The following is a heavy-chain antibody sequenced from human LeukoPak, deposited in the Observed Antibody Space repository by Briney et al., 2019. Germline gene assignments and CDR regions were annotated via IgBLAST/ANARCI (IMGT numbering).Heavy chain of an antibody. CDR1: GFTFSNYW. CDR3: AREGSQSASGTYPGND. V-gene: IGHV3-74*01. J-gene: IGHJ4*02. CDR2: INSDGSST. D-gene: IGHD1-26*01. Sequence: PGGSLKLSCAASGFTFSNYWMTWVRQAPGKGLVWVSRINSDGSSTSYADSVKGRFTISRDNAKNSLFLQMNRLRAEDTAVYFCAREGSQSASGTYPGNDWGQGTLVTVSS.